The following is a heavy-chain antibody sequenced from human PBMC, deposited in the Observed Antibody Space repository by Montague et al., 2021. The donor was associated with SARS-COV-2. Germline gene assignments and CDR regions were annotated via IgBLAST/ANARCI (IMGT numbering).Heavy chain of an antibody. D-gene: IGHD3-10*01. Sequence: SETLSLTCAVYGGSFSGHYWNWIRQPPGKGLEWIGEINHSGSTNNNPSHKSRVTMSVDTSKNQFSLKLSSVTAADTAVYYCARGARQGYGFRLGSFDYWGQGTLVTVSS. CDR1: GGSFSGHY. J-gene: IGHJ4*02. V-gene: IGHV4-34*01. CDR2: INHSGST. CDR3: ARGARQGYGFRLGSFDY.